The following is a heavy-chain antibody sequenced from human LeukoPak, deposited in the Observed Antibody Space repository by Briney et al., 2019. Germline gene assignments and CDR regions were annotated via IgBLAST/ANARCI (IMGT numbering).Heavy chain of an antibody. CDR1: GFTFSSYW. CDR2: INGDGRNI. J-gene: IGHJ6*02. Sequence: GGSLRLSCVASGFTFSSYWMHWVRQDPRKGLVWVSRINGDGRNINYADSVRGRLTISRDNAKNTLYLQMNTLRVEDTAVYYCTRDLMDYDVSTGLHHYYMDVWGQGTAVTVSS. D-gene: IGHD3-9*01. CDR3: TRDLMDYDVSTGLHHYYMDV. V-gene: IGHV3-74*01.